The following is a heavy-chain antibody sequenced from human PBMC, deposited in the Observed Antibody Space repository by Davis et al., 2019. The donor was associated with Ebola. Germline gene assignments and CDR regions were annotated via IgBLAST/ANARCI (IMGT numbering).Heavy chain of an antibody. CDR3: TRDARRVRIYGMDV. D-gene: IGHD2-15*01. CDR1: GGSFSGYY. V-gene: IGHV3-11*05. CDR2: ISSSSSYT. J-gene: IGHJ6*02. Sequence: PSETLSLTCAVYGGSFSGYYWSWIRQAPGKGLEWVSYISSSSSYTNYADSVKGRFTISRDNAKNSLYLQMNSLRAEDTAVYYCTRDARRVRIYGMDVWGQGTTVTVSS.